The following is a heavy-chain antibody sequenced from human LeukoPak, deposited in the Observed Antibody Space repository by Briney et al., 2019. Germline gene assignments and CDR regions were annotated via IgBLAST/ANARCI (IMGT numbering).Heavy chain of an antibody. D-gene: IGHD6-13*01. J-gene: IGHJ4*02. CDR3: AKDQRAHSSYFDY. Sequence: PGGSLRLSCAASGFTFHDYAMHWVRQAPGKGLEWVSLISWDGGSTYYADSVKGRFTISRDNSKNSLYLQMNSLRAEDTALYYCAKDQRAHSSYFDYWGQGTLVTVSS. CDR1: GFTFHDYA. V-gene: IGHV3-43D*03. CDR2: ISWDGGST.